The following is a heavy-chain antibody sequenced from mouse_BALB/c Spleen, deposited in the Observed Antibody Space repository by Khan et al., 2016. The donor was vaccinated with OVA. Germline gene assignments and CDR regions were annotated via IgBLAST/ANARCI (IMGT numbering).Heavy chain of an antibody. D-gene: IGHD2-10*01. CDR1: GFSLTNYG. CDR3: DRQPYYHYYIMDY. CDR2: IWSDGSA. J-gene: IGHJ4*01. Sequence: VQLQESGPGLVAPSQSLSITCTISGFSLTNYGVHWVRQPPGKGLEWLVVIWSDGSATYNSALKSRLSISKDNSKSQVFLKMNSLQTYDTAMYYCDRQPYYHYYIMDYWGQGTSVTVSS. V-gene: IGHV2-6-1*01.